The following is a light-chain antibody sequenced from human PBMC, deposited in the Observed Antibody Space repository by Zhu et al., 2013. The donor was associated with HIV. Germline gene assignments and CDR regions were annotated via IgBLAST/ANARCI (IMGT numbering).Light chain of an antibody. Sequence: DIVMTQSPLSLSVTPGEPASISCRSSQSLRHGNGYDYFDWYLQKPGQSPHLLIYLGSNRASGVPDRFSGSGSGTDFTLKISRVEAEDVGIYYCMQALQTPITFGQGTQLEIK. CDR3: MQALQTPIT. V-gene: IGKV2-28*01. J-gene: IGKJ5*01. CDR2: LGS. CDR1: QSLRHGNGYDY.